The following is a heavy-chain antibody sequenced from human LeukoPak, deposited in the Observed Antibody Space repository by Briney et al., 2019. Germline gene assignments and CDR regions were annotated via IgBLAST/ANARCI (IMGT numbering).Heavy chain of an antibody. CDR2: IIPILGIA. CDR1: GGTFSSYA. J-gene: IGHJ4*02. CDR3: ALVGEALDY. V-gene: IGHV1-69*04. Sequence: EASVKVSCKASGGTFSSYAISWVRQAPGQGLEWMGRIIPILGIANYAQKFQGRVTITADKSTSTAYMELSSLRSDDTAIYYCALVGEALDYWGQGTLVTVSS. D-gene: IGHD4-17*01.